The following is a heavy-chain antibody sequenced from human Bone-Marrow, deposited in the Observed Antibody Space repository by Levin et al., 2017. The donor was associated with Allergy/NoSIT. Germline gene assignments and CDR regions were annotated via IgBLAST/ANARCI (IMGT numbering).Heavy chain of an antibody. J-gene: IGHJ4*02. CDR2: ISASGGNT. CDR1: GFTFTSYA. D-gene: IGHD3-10*01. Sequence: GGSLRLSCAASGFTFTSYAMGWVRQAPGKGLEWVSSISASGGNTYYADSVKGRFTISRDISKNTLYLQMNSLRPEDTATYYCAPSGDWFGECWGQGTLVTVSS. CDR3: APSGDWFGEC. V-gene: IGHV3-23*01.